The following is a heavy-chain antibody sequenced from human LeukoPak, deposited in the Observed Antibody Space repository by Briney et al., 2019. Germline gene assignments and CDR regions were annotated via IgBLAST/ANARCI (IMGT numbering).Heavy chain of an antibody. CDR1: GGSINNYY. CDR2: VYYTGST. V-gene: IGHV4-59*01. CDR3: ARVASDSNGWYHFDY. Sequence: SETLSLTCTVSGGSINNYYWTWIRQPPGKGLECIGYVYYTGSTYYNPSLKSRVTISVDTSRNQFSLKLNSVTAADTAVYYCARVASDSNGWYHFDYWGQGTLVTVSS. D-gene: IGHD6-19*01. J-gene: IGHJ4*02.